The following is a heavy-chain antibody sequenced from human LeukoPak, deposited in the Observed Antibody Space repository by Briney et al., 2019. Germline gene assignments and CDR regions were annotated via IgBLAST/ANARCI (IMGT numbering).Heavy chain of an antibody. V-gene: IGHV3-13*01. CDR1: GFTFSSYD. CDR3: ARGGSINYYYYGMDV. J-gene: IGHJ6*02. Sequence: PGGSLRLSCAASGFTFSSYDMHWVRQATGKGLEWVSAIGTAGDTYYPGSVKGRFTISRENAKDSLYLQMNSLRAGDTAVYYCARGGSINYYYYGMDVWGQGTTVTVSS. D-gene: IGHD2-15*01. CDR2: IGTAGDT.